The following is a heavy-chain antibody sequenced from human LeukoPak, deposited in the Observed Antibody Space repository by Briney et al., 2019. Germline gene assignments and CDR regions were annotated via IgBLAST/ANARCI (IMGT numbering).Heavy chain of an antibody. J-gene: IGHJ5*02. CDR3: ARVGDSSNSWFDP. CDR1: GYTFTNYY. CDR2: VNPSGGSN. Sequence: ASVKVSCKASGYTFTNYYIHWMRQAPGQGLEWMGIVNPSGGSNSNAQNFQGRVTMTRDTSTSTVYMEMSSLRYEDTAVYYCARVGDSSNSWFDPWGQGTLVTVSS. V-gene: IGHV1-46*01. D-gene: IGHD6-19*01.